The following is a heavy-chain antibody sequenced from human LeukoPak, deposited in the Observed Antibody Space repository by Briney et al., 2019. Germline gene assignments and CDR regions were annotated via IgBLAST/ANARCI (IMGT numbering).Heavy chain of an antibody. CDR2: IYYSGST. Sequence: PSETLSLTCTVSGGPISSSDYYWGWIRQPPGKGLEWNGRIYYSGSTYYNPSLKSRVTISVDTSKNQFSLNLSSVTAADTAVYYCARHRASSRGGSGYSQGGFDYWGQGTLVTVSS. CDR1: GGPISSSDYY. D-gene: IGHD3-22*01. J-gene: IGHJ4*02. CDR3: ARHRASSRGGSGYSQGGFDY. V-gene: IGHV4-39*01.